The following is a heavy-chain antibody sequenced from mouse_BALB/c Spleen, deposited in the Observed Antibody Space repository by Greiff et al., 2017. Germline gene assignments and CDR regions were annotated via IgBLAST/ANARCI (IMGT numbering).Heavy chain of an antibody. CDR3: ARDRELTPFYYAMDY. CDR2: ISDGGSYT. CDR1: GFTFSDYY. J-gene: IGHJ4*01. V-gene: IGHV5-4*02. D-gene: IGHD6-1*01. Sequence: EVMLVESGGGLVKPGGSLKLSCAASGFTFSDYYMYWVRQTPEKRLEWVATISDGGSYTYYPDSVKGRFTISRDNAKNNLYLQMSSLKSEDTAMYDCARDRELTPFYYAMDYWGQGTSVTVSS.